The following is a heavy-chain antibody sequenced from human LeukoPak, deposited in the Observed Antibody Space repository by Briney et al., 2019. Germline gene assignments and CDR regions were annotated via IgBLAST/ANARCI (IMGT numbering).Heavy chain of an antibody. CDR1: GDSITRSDW. CDR2: IYYSGRV. V-gene: IGHV4-28*05. J-gene: IGHJ3*02. CDR3: AKTRSGTYYGDSFDI. D-gene: IGHD1-26*01. Sequence: KTSDTLSLTCAVAGDSITRSDWWAGIRQPPGKGLEWLGNIYYSGRVYHNSSLQTRVTMSVDSSKNQFSLRPGSVTAVDTAVYFCAKTRSGTYYGDSFDIWGQGILVTVPS.